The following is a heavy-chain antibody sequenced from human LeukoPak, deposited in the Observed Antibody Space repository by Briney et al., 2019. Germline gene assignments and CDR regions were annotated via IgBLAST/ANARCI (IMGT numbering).Heavy chain of an antibody. CDR1: GYSFTSYW. J-gene: IGHJ6*03. CDR2: IYPGDSDT. CDR3: ARHLGAVSTRGYYYMDV. Sequence: GESLKISCKGSGYSFTSYWIGWVRQMPGKGLEWMGIIYPGDSDTRYSPSFQGQVTISADKSISTAYLQWSSLKASDTAMYYCARHLGAVSTRGYYYMDVWGKGTTVTVSS. D-gene: IGHD1-26*01. V-gene: IGHV5-51*01.